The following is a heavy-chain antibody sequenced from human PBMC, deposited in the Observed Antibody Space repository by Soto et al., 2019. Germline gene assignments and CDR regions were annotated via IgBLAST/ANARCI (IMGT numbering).Heavy chain of an antibody. V-gene: IGHV3-74*01. CDR2: INSEGSSR. CDR1: GFTFSSHW. CDR3: AREATYSSGRGMAV. Sequence: EVQLVESGGGSVQPGGSLRLHCAASGFTFSSHWMYWVRQAPGKGLFWVSRINSEGSSRRYADSVNGRFTVSRDNAKNTLYLQMNSLRAEDTAVYYCAREATYSSGRGMAVWGQGTLVTVSS. D-gene: IGHD3-22*01. J-gene: IGHJ4*02.